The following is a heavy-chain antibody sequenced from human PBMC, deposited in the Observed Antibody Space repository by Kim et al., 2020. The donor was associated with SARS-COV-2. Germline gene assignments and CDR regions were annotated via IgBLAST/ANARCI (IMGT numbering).Heavy chain of an antibody. Sequence: GGSLRLSCAASGFTFSTYAMSWVRQAPGKGLEWVSVIYSGGSSAYYADSVKGRFTISRDNSKNTLYLQMNSLRAEDTAVYYCAKESWSGYDEYYYGMDVWGQGTTVTVSS. CDR3: AKESWSGYDEYYYGMDV. CDR2: IYSGGSSA. J-gene: IGHJ6*02. V-gene: IGHV3-23*03. D-gene: IGHD5-12*01. CDR1: GFTFSTYA.